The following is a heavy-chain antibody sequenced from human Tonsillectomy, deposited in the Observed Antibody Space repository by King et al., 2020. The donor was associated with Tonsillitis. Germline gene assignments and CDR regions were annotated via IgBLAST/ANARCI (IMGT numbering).Heavy chain of an antibody. J-gene: IGHJ4*02. CDR1: GFTFSNYE. Sequence: VQLVESGGGVVQPGRSLTLSCAASGFTFSNYEIHWVRQAPGKGLEWVAVISKDGFNTYFADSIKGRFTISRDNSKNTVDLQMNSLRVEDTAVYYCTRAGGDYFLGYWGRGTLVTVSS. D-gene: IGHD4-17*01. CDR2: ISKDGFNT. V-gene: IGHV3-30*03. CDR3: TRAGGDYFLGY.